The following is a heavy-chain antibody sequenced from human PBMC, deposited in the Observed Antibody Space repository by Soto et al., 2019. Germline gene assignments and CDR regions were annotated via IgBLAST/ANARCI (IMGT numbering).Heavy chain of an antibody. V-gene: IGHV3-30*18. Sequence: QVQLVESGGGVVQPGRSLRLSCAASGFTFSNYGMHWVRQAPGKGLEWVTTISSDGNDKYYAGSVKGRFTISRDNSENTLDLQMNGLRAEDTAVYYCTKGSFSGHQLLDHWGQGTLVTVSS. J-gene: IGHJ4*02. CDR3: TKGSFSGHQLLDH. CDR1: GFTFSNYG. D-gene: IGHD3-10*01. CDR2: ISSDGNDK.